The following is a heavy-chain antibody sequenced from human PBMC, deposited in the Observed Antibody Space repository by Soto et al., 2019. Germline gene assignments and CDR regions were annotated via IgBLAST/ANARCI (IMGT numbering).Heavy chain of an antibody. CDR3: ASGVATIYYYYGMDV. CDR2: IYYSGST. V-gene: IGHV4-31*03. CDR1: GGSISSGGYY. D-gene: IGHD5-12*01. J-gene: IGHJ6*02. Sequence: QVQLQESGPGLVKPSQTLSLTCTVSGGSISSGGYYWSWIRQHPGKGLEWIGYIYYSGSTYYNPFLKSRVTISVDTSKTQFSLKLSSVTAADTAVYYCASGVATIYYYYGMDVWGQGTTVTVSS.